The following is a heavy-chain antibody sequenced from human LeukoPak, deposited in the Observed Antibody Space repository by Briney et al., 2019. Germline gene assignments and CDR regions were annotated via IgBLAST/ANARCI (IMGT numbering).Heavy chain of an antibody. V-gene: IGHV3-21*01. Sequence: AGRSLRLSCAASGFTFSSYSMNWVRQAPGKGLEWVSSISSSSSYIYYADSVKGRFTISRDNAKNSLYLQMNSLRAEDTAVYYCARDVSSSRYWGQGTLVTVSS. D-gene: IGHD6-13*01. CDR3: ARDVSSSRY. CDR1: GFTFSSYS. J-gene: IGHJ4*02. CDR2: ISSSSSYI.